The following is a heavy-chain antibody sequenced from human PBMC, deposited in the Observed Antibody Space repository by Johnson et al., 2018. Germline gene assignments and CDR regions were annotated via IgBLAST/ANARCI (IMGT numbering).Heavy chain of an antibody. CDR1: GYSFTSYW. CDR3: ARRGVATIPKHDAFDI. J-gene: IGHJ3*02. CDR2: IYPGDSDT. Sequence: VQLVESGAEVKKPGESLKISCKGSGYSFTSYWIGWVRQMPGKGLEWMGNIYPGDSDTRYSPSFQGQVTISSDKSICPSYLQWSSLKASDTAMYYWARRGVATIPKHDAFDIWGQGTMVTVSS. V-gene: IGHV5-51*03. D-gene: IGHD5-12*01.